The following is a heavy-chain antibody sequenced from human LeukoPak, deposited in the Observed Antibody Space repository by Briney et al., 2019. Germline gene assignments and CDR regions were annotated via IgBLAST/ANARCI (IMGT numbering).Heavy chain of an antibody. CDR1: GFTFSSYG. D-gene: IGHD3-3*01. J-gene: IGHJ4*02. V-gene: IGHV3-30*19. Sequence: GGSLRLSCAASGFTFSSYGMHWVHQAPGKGLEWVAVISYDGSNKYYADSVKGRFTISRDNSKNTLYLQMNSLRAEDTAVYYCARDATGLDDFWSGYLDYWGQGTLVTVSS. CDR2: ISYDGSNK. CDR3: ARDATGLDDFWSGYLDY.